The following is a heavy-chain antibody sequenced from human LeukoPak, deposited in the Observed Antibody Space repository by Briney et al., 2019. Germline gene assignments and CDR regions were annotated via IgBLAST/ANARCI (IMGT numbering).Heavy chain of an antibody. CDR1: GFTFTSYA. V-gene: IGHV3-23*01. CDR2: LTGDGNT. Sequence: GESLRLSCAASGFTFTSYAMSWVRQAPGKGLEWVSVLTGDGNTYYADSVKGRFANSRDDSKNTLFLQMNSLRAEDTAVYFCAKVKWKLIGYFDYWGQGTLVTVSS. J-gene: IGHJ4*02. CDR3: AKVKWKLIGYFDY. D-gene: IGHD1-20*01.